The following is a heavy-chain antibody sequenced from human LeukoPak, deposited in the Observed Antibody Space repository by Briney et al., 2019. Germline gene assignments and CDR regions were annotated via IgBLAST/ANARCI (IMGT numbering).Heavy chain of an antibody. Sequence: GGSLRLFYEACGFTFSRYGMNWVRQDPGKGLEWVSSISSSGRNIFYVDSVTGRFTISRGNSNNSLFLQMNNLRAEDTAVYYCARDASRGLLSDYWGQGTLVTVSS. CDR2: ISSSGRNI. V-gene: IGHV3-21*01. CDR1: GFTFSRYG. CDR3: ARDASRGLLSDY. D-gene: IGHD3-10*01. J-gene: IGHJ4*02.